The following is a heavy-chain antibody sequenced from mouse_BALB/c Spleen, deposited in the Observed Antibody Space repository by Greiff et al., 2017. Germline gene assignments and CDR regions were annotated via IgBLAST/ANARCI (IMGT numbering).Heavy chain of an antibody. Sequence: VQLQQSGPGLVKPSQSLSLTCSVTGYSITSGYYWNWIRQFPGNKLEWMGYISYDGSNNYNPSLKNRISITRDTSKNQFFLKLNSVTTEDTATYYCARGGLLYWGQGTLVTVSA. CDR1: GYSITSGYY. CDR3: ARGGLLY. CDR2: ISYDGSN. D-gene: IGHD3-1*01. V-gene: IGHV3-6*02. J-gene: IGHJ3*01.